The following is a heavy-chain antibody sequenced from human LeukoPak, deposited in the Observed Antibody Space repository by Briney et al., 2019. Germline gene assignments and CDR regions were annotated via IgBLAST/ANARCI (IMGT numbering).Heavy chain of an antibody. D-gene: IGHD6-19*01. Sequence: GGSLRLSCAASGFTFSSYWMHWVRQAPGKGLVWVSRINSDGSSTSYADSVKGRFTISRDNAKNTLYLQMNSLRAEDTALYYCARVGLSGWYEDLDYYYMDVWGKGTTVTVSS. CDR3: ARVGLSGWYEDLDYYYMDV. J-gene: IGHJ6*03. CDR1: GFTFSSYW. CDR2: INSDGSST. V-gene: IGHV3-74*01.